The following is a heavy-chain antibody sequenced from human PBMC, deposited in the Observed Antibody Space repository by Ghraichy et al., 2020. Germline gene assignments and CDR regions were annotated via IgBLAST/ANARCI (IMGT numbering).Heavy chain of an antibody. D-gene: IGHD3-16*01. J-gene: IGHJ5*02. CDR1: GFTFSSYW. CDR3: ARPKRGQNWFDP. V-gene: IGHV3-74*01. CDR2: INSDGSST. Sequence: GSLRLSCAASGFTFSSYWMHCVRQAPGKGLVWVSRINSDGSSTSYADSVKGRFTISRDNAKNTLYLQMNSLRAEDTAVYYCARPKRGQNWFDPWGQGTLVTVSS.